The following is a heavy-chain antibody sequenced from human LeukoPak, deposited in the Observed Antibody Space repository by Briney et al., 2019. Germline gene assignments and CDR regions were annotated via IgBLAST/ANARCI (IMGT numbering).Heavy chain of an antibody. CDR1: GFTFSSYA. CDR2: ISYDGSNK. D-gene: IGHD6-13*01. Sequence: GGSLRLSCAASGFTFSSYAMHWVRQAPGKGLEWVAVISYDGSNKYYADSVKGRFTISRDNSKNTLYLQMNSLRAEDTAVYYCAKDLRQQQLVRKPNWFDPWGQGTLVTVSS. CDR3: AKDLRQQQLVRKPNWFDP. V-gene: IGHV3-30*18. J-gene: IGHJ5*02.